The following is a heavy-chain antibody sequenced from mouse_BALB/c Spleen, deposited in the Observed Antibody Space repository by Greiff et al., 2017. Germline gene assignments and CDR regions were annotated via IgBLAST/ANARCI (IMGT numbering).Heavy chain of an antibody. CDR1: GYTFTSYN. J-gene: IGHJ4*01. CDR2: IYPGSGDT. Sequence: LQQPGAELVKPGASVKMSCKASGYTFTSYNMHWVKQTPGQGLEWIGAIYPGSGDTSYNQKFKGKATLTADKSSSTAYMQLSSLTSEDSAVYDWASGNGDAMDYWGQGTSVTVSS. D-gene: IGHD4-1*01. V-gene: IGHV1-12*01. CDR3: ASGNGDAMDY.